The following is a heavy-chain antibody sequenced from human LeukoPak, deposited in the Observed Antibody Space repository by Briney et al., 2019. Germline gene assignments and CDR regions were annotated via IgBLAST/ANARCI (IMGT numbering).Heavy chain of an antibody. D-gene: IGHD3-22*01. J-gene: IGHJ4*02. CDR1: GFTFKHQA. V-gene: IGHV3-30-3*01. Sequence: GRSLRLSCTTSGFTFKHQAMHWVRQAPGKGLEWVAVISYDGSNKYYADSVKGRFTISRDNSKNTLYLQMNSLRAEDTAVYYCARYRVDYYDSSGLDYWGQGTLVTVSS. CDR3: ARYRVDYYDSSGLDY. CDR2: ISYDGSNK.